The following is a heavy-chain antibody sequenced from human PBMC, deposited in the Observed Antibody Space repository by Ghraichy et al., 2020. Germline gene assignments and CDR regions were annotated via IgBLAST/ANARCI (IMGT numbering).Heavy chain of an antibody. Sequence: GESLNISCAASGFTFSTYSMHWVRQAPGKGLEWVAVVSHDEISKYYADSVKGRFTISRDNSKNTLYLQMNSLRAEDTALYFCARDIKSSSWSYYFYAMDVWGQGTTVTVSS. V-gene: IGHV3-30-3*01. CDR3: ARDIKSSSWSYYFYAMDV. CDR1: GFTFSTYS. J-gene: IGHJ6*02. D-gene: IGHD6-13*01. CDR2: VSHDEISK.